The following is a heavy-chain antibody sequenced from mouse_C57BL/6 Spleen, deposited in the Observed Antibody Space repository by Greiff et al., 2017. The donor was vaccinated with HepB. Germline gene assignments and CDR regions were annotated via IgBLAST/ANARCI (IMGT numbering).Heavy chain of an antibody. Sequence: QVQLQQSGAELVKPGASVKISCKASGYAFSSYWMNWVKQRPGKGLEWIGQIYPGDGDTNYNGKFKGKATLTVDKSSSTAYMQLSSLTSEDSAVYYCARGGSSGAWFAYWGQGTLVTVSA. CDR2: IYPGDGDT. J-gene: IGHJ3*01. V-gene: IGHV1-80*01. CDR3: ARGGSSGAWFAY. CDR1: GYAFSSYW. D-gene: IGHD1-1*01.